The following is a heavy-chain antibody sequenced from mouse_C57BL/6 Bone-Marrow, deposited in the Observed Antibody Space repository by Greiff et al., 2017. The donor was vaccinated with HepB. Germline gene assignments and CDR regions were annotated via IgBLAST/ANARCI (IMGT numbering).Heavy chain of an antibody. V-gene: IGHV1-72*01. J-gene: IGHJ2*01. D-gene: IGHD1-1*01. CDR2: IDPNSGGT. Sequence: QVQLKQPGAELVKPGASVKLSCKASGYTFTSYWMHWVKQRPGRGLEWIGRIDPNSGGTKYNEKFKSKATLTVDKPSSTAYMQLSSLTSEDSAVYYCALLTTVVATYYFDYWGQGTTLTVSS. CDR3: ALLTTVVATYYFDY. CDR1: GYTFTSYW.